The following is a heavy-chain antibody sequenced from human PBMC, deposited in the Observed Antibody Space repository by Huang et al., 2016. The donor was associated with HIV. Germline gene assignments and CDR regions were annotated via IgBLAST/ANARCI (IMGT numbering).Heavy chain of an antibody. D-gene: IGHD7-27*01. Sequence: EVQLVESGGGLVQPGGSLRLSCAASGFTFSSYWMHWVRQAPGKGLGWVLRSKGDGSSTNYADSVKGRFTISRDNAKNTLYVQVNSLRAEDTAVYYCARGTRLTGLWYFDLWGRGTLVIVSS. V-gene: IGHV3-74*01. CDR1: GFTFSSYW. CDR3: ARGTRLTGLWYFDL. J-gene: IGHJ2*01. CDR2: SKGDGSST.